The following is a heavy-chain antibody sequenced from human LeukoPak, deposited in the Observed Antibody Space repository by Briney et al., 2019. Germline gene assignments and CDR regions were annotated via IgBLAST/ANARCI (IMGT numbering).Heavy chain of an antibody. CDR2: IYNTGSR. Sequence: SGTLSLTCTVSDNSINNGAYYWSWIRQHPGKGLEWIGYIYNTGSRYYNPSLKSRLTISVDTSQNQFSLKLSSVTAADTAVYYCARSRPGTHPFDPWGQGTLVTVSS. V-gene: IGHV4-31*03. CDR3: ARSRPGTHPFDP. CDR1: DNSINNGAYY. J-gene: IGHJ5*02. D-gene: IGHD3-10*01.